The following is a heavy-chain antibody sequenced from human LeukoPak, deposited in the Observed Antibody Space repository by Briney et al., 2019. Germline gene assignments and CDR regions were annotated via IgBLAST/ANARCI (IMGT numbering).Heavy chain of an antibody. J-gene: IGHJ5*02. CDR2: VYYSGST. Sequence: SETLSLTCTVSGASAKNKFYFWGWIRQPPGKDLEWIGSVYYSGSTYYNPSLKSRATISIDTSPSQISLKLTSVTAADTAIYYCARHTPSSTRSRFDPWGQGTLVTVSS. V-gene: IGHV4-39*01. CDR1: GASAKNKFYF. D-gene: IGHD5/OR15-5a*01. CDR3: ARHTPSSTRSRFDP.